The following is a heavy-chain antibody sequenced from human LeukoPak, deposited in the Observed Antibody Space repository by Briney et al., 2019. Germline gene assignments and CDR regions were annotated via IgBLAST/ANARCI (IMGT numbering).Heavy chain of an antibody. V-gene: IGHV3-66*01. J-gene: IGHJ5*02. CDR2: IYSGGST. Sequence: GGSLRLSCAASGFTVSHNHMSWVRQAPGKGLEWVSVIYSGGSTYHADSVRGRFTISRDNSKNTLFLQMNSLRAEDTAVYYCARYRPYDSLFDPWGQGTLVAVSS. CDR1: GFTVSHNH. CDR3: ARYRPYDSLFDP. D-gene: IGHD3-3*01.